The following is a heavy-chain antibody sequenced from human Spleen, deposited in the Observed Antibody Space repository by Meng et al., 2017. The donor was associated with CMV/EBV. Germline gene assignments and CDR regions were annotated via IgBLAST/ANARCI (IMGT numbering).Heavy chain of an antibody. CDR3: ARNKIAWVGSNPRWVDS. J-gene: IGHJ5*01. Sequence: SETLSLTCTVSGGSINTTDYYWDWVRQPPGKGLEWIGSIYSGGTTYYNPSLRSRVIISVNTSKNQFSLNLDSVTAADTAVYYCARNKIAWVGSNPRWVDSWGQGTLVTVSS. CDR2: IYSGGTT. CDR1: GGSINTTDYY. V-gene: IGHV4-39*07. D-gene: IGHD2-21*01.